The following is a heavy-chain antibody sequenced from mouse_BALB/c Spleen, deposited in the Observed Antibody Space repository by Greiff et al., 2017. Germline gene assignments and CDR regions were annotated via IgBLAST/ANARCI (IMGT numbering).Heavy chain of an antibody. CDR2: ISSGGGST. V-gene: IGHV5-12-1*01. J-gene: IGHJ4*01. CDR3: ARHGHAMDY. CDR1: GFAFSSYD. Sequence: EVKLMESGGGLVKPGGSLKLSCAASGFAFSSYDMSWVRQTPEKRLEWVAYISSGGGSTYYPDTVKGRFTISRDNAKNTLYLQMSSLKSEDTAMYYCARHGHAMDYWGQGTSVTVSS.